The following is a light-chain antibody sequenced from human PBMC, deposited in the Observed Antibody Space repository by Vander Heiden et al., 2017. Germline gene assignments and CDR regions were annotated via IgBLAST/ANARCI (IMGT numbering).Light chain of an antibody. CDR3: CSDAGSSLYV. Sequence: QSALTQPRSVSGSPGQSVTISCTGTSSDVGGYNSVYRYQQHPGKAPKLMVYDVNKRPAGIPDRFSGSKSANTASLTISGRQAEDEADYYCCSDAGSSLYVFGTGTKGTVL. CDR2: DVN. J-gene: IGLJ1*01. V-gene: IGLV2-11*01. CDR1: SSDVGGYNS.